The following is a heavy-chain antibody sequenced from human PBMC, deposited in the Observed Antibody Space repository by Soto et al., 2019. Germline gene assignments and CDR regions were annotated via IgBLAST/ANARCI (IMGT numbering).Heavy chain of an antibody. Sequence: SETLSLTCTVSCGSISSSSYYWGWIRQPPGKGLEWIGSIYYSGSTYYNPSLKSRVTISVDTSKNQFSLKLSSVTAADTAVYYCARLAQYSSSWSRDLGYWGQGTLVTVSS. CDR1: CGSISSSSYY. CDR3: ARLAQYSSSWSRDLGY. CDR2: IYYSGST. V-gene: IGHV4-39*01. J-gene: IGHJ4*02. D-gene: IGHD6-13*01.